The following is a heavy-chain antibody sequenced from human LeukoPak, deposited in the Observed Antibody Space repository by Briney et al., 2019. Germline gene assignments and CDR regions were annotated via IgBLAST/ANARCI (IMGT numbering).Heavy chain of an antibody. V-gene: IGHV3-53*01. Sequence: GGSLRLSCAASGFTVSRNYMSWVRQAPGKGLEGVSGIYIGGSTYDADSVKGGLTISRDTPKNTLYLQVNSLRSEATAVYYCARDKEYYYDSSGYYYYYYMDVWGKGTPVTVSS. CDR1: GFTVSRNY. D-gene: IGHD3-22*01. J-gene: IGHJ6*03. CDR2: IYIGGST. CDR3: ARDKEYYYDSSGYYYYYYMDV.